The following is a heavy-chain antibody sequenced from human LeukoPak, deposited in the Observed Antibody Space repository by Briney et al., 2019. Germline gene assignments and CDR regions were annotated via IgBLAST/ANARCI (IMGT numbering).Heavy chain of an antibody. CDR3: AGSRLRFLEWADAFDI. Sequence: ASVKVSXKASGYTFTGYYMHWVRQAPGQGLEWMGWINPNSGGTNYAQKFQGRVTMTRDTSISTAYMELSRLRSDDTAVYYCAGSRLRFLEWADAFDIWGQGTMVTVSS. CDR2: INPNSGGT. J-gene: IGHJ3*02. CDR1: GYTFTGYY. D-gene: IGHD3-3*01. V-gene: IGHV1-2*02.